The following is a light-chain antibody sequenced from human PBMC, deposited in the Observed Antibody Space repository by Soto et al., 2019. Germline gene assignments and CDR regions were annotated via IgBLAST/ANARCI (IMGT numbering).Light chain of an antibody. CDR1: QSISSY. CDR2: AAS. CDR3: QQSYSTPPIT. Sequence: DIQMTQSPSSLSASVGDRVTITCRASQSISSYLNWYLQKPGKAPKLLIYAASTLQSGVPSRFSGSGSGTDFTLSISSLQPEYFATYYCQQSYSTPPITFGQGTRLEIK. J-gene: IGKJ5*01. V-gene: IGKV1-39*01.